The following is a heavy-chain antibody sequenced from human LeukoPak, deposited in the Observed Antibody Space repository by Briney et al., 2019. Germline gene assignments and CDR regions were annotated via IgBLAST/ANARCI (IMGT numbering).Heavy chain of an antibody. D-gene: IGHD3-22*01. Sequence: GGSLRLSCAASGFTFSNAWMSWVRQAPGMGLEWVGRIKSKTDGGTTDYAAPVKGRFTISRDDSKNTLYLQMNSLKTEDTAVYYCTTDSGSSGYYWRNYYYYMDVWGKGTTVTVSS. CDR3: TTDSGSSGYYWRNYYYYMDV. V-gene: IGHV3-15*01. CDR1: GFTFSNAW. CDR2: IKSKTDGGTT. J-gene: IGHJ6*03.